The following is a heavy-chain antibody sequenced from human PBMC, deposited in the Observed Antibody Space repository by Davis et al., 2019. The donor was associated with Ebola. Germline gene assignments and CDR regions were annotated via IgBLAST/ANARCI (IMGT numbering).Heavy chain of an antibody. Sequence: GGSLRLSCAASGFTFDQYAMYWVRQRPGKGLEWVSLINGDGDHTYYTDSVKGRFTISRDNNKESLYLQINSLRSEDTALYFCARGPMPSWYADYYKYGMDVWGQGTTVNVFS. CDR2: INGDGDHT. CDR1: GFTFDQYA. J-gene: IGHJ6*02. V-gene: IGHV3-43*02. CDR3: ARGPMPSWYADYYKYGMDV. D-gene: IGHD6-13*01.